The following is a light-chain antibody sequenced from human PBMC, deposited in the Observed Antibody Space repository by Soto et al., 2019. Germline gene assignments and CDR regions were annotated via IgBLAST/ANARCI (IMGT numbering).Light chain of an antibody. V-gene: IGLV1-40*01. CDR1: SSDIGAGHD. J-gene: IGLJ2*01. CDR3: QSYDNALSASV. Sequence: QSVLTQPPSVSGAPGLRVTISCTGSSSDIGAGHDVHWYQQLPGTAPKLLIYGDSNRPSGVPDRFSGSKSGTSASLAITGLQAEDEADYYCQSYDNALSASVFGGGTKLTVL. CDR2: GDS.